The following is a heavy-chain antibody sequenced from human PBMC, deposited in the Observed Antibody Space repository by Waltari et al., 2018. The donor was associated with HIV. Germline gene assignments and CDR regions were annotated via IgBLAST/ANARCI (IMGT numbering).Heavy chain of an antibody. V-gene: IGHV1-18*01. D-gene: IGHD1-26*01. J-gene: IGHJ6*02. CDR2: IRTYNGKT. Sequence: QVRLVQSGAEMKKPGASVKVSCEASGYTFNTYGVSWVRQAPGQGPEWMGWIRTYNGKTDYAQNVQGRVSMTTDTSTSTAHMELRDLTSDDTAVYYCARDSQVGRHNYYYYGMDVWGQGTPVTVSS. CDR3: ARDSQVGRHNYYYYGMDV. CDR1: GYTFNTYG.